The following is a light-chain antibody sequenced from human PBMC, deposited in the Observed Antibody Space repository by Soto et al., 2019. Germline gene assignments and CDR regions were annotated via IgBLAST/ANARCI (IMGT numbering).Light chain of an antibody. CDR3: QQNGRSRWT. V-gene: IGKV3-20*01. Sequence: EIVLTQSPDTLSLFPGERATLSCRASQSVSSTYLARYQQKLGKAPRLLIFGASSRAAGIPDRFSGSGSGTDFTVTINRLEPGDFAVYYWQQNGRSRWTFGQGIKVEI. CDR2: GAS. J-gene: IGKJ1*01. CDR1: QSVSSTY.